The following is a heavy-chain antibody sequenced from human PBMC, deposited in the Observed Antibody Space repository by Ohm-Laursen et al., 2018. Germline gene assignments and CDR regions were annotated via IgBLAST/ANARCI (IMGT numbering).Heavy chain of an antibody. V-gene: IGHV3-9*01. CDR1: GFTFDDYA. D-gene: IGHD1-26*01. CDR3: AKDSGWELRPSFDY. CDR2: ISWNSGSI. J-gene: IGHJ4*02. Sequence: RSLRLSCAASGFTFDDYAMHWVRQAPGKGLEWVSGISWNSGSIGYADSVKGRFTISRDNAKNSLYLQMNSLRAEDTALYYCAKDSGWELRPSFDYWGQGTLVTASS.